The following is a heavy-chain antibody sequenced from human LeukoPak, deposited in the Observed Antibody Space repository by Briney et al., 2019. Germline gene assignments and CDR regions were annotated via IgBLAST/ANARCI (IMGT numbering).Heavy chain of an antibody. CDR3: ARRYGSGSYNDAFDI. J-gene: IGHJ3*02. CDR1: GYTFTGYY. V-gene: IGHV1-2*02. D-gene: IGHD3-10*01. CDR2: INPNSGGT. Sequence: ASVKVSCKASGYTFTGYYMHWVRQAPGQGLEWMGWINPNSGGTNYAQKFQGRVTMTRDTSISTAYMELSRLRSDDTAVYYCARRYGSGSYNDAFDIWGQGTMVTVSS.